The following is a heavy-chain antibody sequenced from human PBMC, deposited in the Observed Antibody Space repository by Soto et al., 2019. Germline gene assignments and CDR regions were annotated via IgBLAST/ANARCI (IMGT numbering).Heavy chain of an antibody. Sequence: EVQLVESGGGLVKPGGSLRLSCAASGFTFSSYSMNWVRQAPGKGLEWVSSISSSSSYIYYADSVKGRFTISRDNAKNSLYLQMNSLRAEDTAVYYCARDLRPDYAFPLYGMDVWGQGTAVTVSS. CDR2: ISSSSSYI. CDR3: ARDLRPDYAFPLYGMDV. J-gene: IGHJ6*02. CDR1: GFTFSSYS. V-gene: IGHV3-21*01. D-gene: IGHD4-17*01.